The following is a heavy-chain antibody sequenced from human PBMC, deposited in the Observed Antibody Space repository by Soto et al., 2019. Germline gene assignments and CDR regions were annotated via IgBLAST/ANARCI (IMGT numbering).Heavy chain of an antibody. J-gene: IGHJ4*02. CDR3: ARLIAVAGTFDY. V-gene: IGHV1-69*13. CDR2: IIPIFGTA. CDR1: GGTFSSYA. D-gene: IGHD6-19*01. Sequence: SVKVSCKASGGTFSSYAISWVRQAPGQGLEWMGGIIPIFGTANYAQKSQGRVTITADESTSTAYMELSSLRSEDTAVYYCARLIAVAGTFDYWGQGTLVTVS.